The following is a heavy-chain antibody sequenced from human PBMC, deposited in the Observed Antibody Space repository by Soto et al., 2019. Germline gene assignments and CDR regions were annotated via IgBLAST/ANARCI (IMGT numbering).Heavy chain of an antibody. V-gene: IGHV1-69*13. D-gene: IGHD1-1*01. J-gene: IGHJ6*02. CDR2: IIPIFGTA. CDR1: GGTFSSYA. CDR3: VGTAQLERRHREETLFVGGYYYYGMDV. Sequence: ASVKVSCKASGGTFSSYAISWVRQAPGQGLEWMGGIIPIFGTANYAQKFQGRVTITADESTSTAYMELSSLRSEDTAVYYCVGTAQLERRHREETLFVGGYYYYGMDVWGQGTTVTAP.